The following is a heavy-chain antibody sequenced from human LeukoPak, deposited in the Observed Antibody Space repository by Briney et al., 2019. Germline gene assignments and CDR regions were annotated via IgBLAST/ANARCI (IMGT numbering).Heavy chain of an antibody. CDR3: ARLFGGVTTLDY. CDR2: IPPDGSIE. CDR1: GFTFSSFW. J-gene: IGHJ4*02. Sequence: PGESLRLSCAATGFTFSSFWMTWVRQGPGKGLEWVASIPPDGSIERYADSVKGRFTISRDNARTTVFLQMNSLREEDTAVYYCARLFGGVTTLDYWGQGALVTVSS. D-gene: IGHD4-17*01. V-gene: IGHV3-7*01.